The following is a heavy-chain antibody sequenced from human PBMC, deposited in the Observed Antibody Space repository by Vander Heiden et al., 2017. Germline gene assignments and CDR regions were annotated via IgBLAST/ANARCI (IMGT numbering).Heavy chain of an antibody. CDR1: GFTFSSYW. CDR2: IKQDGSEK. CDR3: ARWVRYYGSGRGDY. D-gene: IGHD3-10*01. J-gene: IGHJ4*02. V-gene: IGHV3-7*01. Sequence: EVQLVESGGGLFQPGGSLRLSCAATGFTFSSYWMRWVRQAPGKGLDWVANIKQDGSEKYYVDSVKGRFTISRDNAKNSLYLQMNSLRAEDTAVYYCARWVRYYGSGRGDYWGQGTLVTVSS.